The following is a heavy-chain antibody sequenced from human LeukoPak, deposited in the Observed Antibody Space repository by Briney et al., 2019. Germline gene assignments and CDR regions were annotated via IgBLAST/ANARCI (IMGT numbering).Heavy chain of an antibody. CDR3: ARSIAVAGIIWFDP. V-gene: IGHV1-2*02. Sequence: ASVKVSCKASGYTFTGYYMHWVRQAPGQGLEWMEWINPNSGGTNYAQKFQGRVTMTRDTSISTAYMELSRLRSDDTAVYYCARSIAVAGIIWFDPWGQGTLVTVSS. CDR1: GYTFTGYY. D-gene: IGHD6-19*01. CDR2: INPNSGGT. J-gene: IGHJ5*02.